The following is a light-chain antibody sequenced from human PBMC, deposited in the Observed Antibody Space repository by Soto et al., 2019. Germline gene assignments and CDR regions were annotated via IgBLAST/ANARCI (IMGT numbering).Light chain of an antibody. CDR2: GAS. CDR1: QSVSSY. Sequence: IVLTQSPATLSFSPGGRSTRSCRASQSVSSYLAWYQQKPGQAPRLLIYGASTRASDLPARFSGSGSVTEFALTISSLQSEDFAVYYCQQYNNWPITFGQGTRLEIK. V-gene: IGKV3-15*01. CDR3: QQYNNWPIT. J-gene: IGKJ5*01.